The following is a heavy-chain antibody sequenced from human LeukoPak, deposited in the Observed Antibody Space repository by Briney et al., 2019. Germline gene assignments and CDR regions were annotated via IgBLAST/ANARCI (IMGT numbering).Heavy chain of an antibody. Sequence: GGSLRLSCAAPGFTFSSYAMSWVRQAPGKGLEWVSTISGSGGTTYYAEFVKGRFTISRDNSKNTLYLQMNSLRAEDTAVYYCAKVRAPRQYYFDYWGQGTLVTVSS. D-gene: IGHD1-26*01. CDR3: AKVRAPRQYYFDY. CDR2: ISGSGGTT. CDR1: GFTFSSYA. V-gene: IGHV3-23*01. J-gene: IGHJ4*02.